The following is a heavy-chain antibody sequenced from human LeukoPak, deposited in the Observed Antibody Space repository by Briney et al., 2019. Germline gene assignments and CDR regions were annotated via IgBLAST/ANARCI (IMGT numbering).Heavy chain of an antibody. V-gene: IGHV4-59*01. CDR2: IHYSGDT. CDR3: ARDLELERNRWNYFES. J-gene: IGHJ4*02. Sequence: SETLSHTCSVSSVSISTFFWSWIRQPPGKGLEWIGSIHYSGDTKYNPSLKSRVSLSVDTSKQQFSLRLSSVTAADTAVYYCARDLELERNRWNYFESWGEGTLVTVSS. D-gene: IGHD1-1*01. CDR1: SVSISTFF.